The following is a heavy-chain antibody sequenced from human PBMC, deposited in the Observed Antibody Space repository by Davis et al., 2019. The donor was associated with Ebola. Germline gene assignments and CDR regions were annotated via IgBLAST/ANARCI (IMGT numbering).Heavy chain of an antibody. Sequence: GESLKISCAASGFTFSSYAMSWVRQAPGEGLEWVSSMSGSGATTYFADSVKGRFAISRDNSKNTLYLQMSSLRAEDTAVYYCASPFRLLDAFDIWGQGTMVTVSS. V-gene: IGHV3-23*01. D-gene: IGHD1-26*01. CDR3: ASPFRLLDAFDI. CDR2: MSGSGATT. CDR1: GFTFSSYA. J-gene: IGHJ3*02.